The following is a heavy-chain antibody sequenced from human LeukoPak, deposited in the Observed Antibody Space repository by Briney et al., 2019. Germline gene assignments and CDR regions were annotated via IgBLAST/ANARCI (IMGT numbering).Heavy chain of an antibody. J-gene: IGHJ6*02. V-gene: IGHV3-21*01. Sequence: GGSLRLSCAASGFTFSSYSMNWVRQAPGKGLEWVSSTSSSSSYIYYADSVKGRFTISRDNAKNSLYLQMNSLRAEDTAVYYCARDGAGCSSTGCYERLFYYYGMDVWGQGTTVTVSS. CDR1: GFTFSSYS. CDR3: ARDGAGCSSTGCYERLFYYYGMDV. CDR2: TSSSSSYI. D-gene: IGHD2-2*01.